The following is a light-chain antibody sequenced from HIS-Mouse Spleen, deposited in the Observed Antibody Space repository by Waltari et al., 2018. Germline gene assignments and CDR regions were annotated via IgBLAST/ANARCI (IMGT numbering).Light chain of an antibody. V-gene: IGLV3-10*01. J-gene: IGLJ2*01. CDR3: YSTDSSGNHRV. Sequence: SYELTQPPSVSVSPGQTARITCSGDALPKKSAYWYQQKSGPAPVLVIYEDSKRPSGIPERFSGSSSGTMATLTISGAQVEDEADYYCYSTDSSGNHRVFGGGTKLTVL. CDR1: ALPKKS. CDR2: EDS.